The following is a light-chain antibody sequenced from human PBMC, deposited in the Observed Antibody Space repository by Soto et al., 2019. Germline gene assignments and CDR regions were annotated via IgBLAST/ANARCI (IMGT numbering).Light chain of an antibody. CDR3: QHYNNWPPLLT. CDR1: QSISSN. V-gene: IGKV3-15*01. CDR2: RSY. J-gene: IGKJ4*01. Sequence: EVVMTQSPATLSVSPGESATLSCRASQSISSNVAWYQQKPGQAPRLLIFRSYTRASSVPARFSGSGSGTEFTLTISSLQSEDFAVYYCQHYNNWPPLLTFGGGTKVEIK.